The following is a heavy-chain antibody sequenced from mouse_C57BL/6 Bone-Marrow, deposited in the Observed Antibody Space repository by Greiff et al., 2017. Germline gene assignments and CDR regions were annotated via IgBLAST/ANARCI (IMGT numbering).Heavy chain of an antibody. CDR3: ARVLYYYGSSPFAY. V-gene: IGHV5-17*01. CDR2: ISSGSSTI. Sequence: VQLQQSGGGLVKPGGSLKLSCAASGFTFSDYGMHWVRQAPEKGLEWVAYISSGSSTIYYADTVKGRFTISRDNAKNTLFLQMTSLRAEDTAMYYCARVLYYYGSSPFAYWCQGTLVTVAA. CDR1: GFTFSDYG. D-gene: IGHD1-1*01. J-gene: IGHJ3*01.